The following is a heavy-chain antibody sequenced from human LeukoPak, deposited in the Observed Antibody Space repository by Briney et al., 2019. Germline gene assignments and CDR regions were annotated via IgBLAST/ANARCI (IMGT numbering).Heavy chain of an antibody. D-gene: IGHD3-16*01. CDR1: GFIFGSYW. CDR2: INQDGSEK. J-gene: IGHJ6*02. CDR3: ARGGGLDV. Sequence: PGRSLRLSCAGPGFIFGSYWMSWVRQPPGRGLEWVANINQDGSEKYYVGSVKGRFTISRDNAKNSLYLQMSNLRAEGTAVYFCARGGGLDVWGQGATVTVSS. V-gene: IGHV3-7*03.